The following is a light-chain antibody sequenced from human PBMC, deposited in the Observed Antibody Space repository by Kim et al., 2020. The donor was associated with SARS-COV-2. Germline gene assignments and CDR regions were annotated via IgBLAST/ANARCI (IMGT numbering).Light chain of an antibody. CDR1: QSISSW. J-gene: IGKJ1*01. V-gene: IGKV1-5*01. CDR3: QQYNSYSLT. CDR2: DAS. Sequence: GDRVTITCRASQSISSWLAWYKQKPGKAPKLLIYDASSLESGVPSRFSGSGSGTEFTLTISSLQPDDFATYYCQQYNSYSLTFGQGTKVDIK.